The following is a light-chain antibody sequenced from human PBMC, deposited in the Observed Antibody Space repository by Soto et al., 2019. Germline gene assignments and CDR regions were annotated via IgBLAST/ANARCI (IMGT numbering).Light chain of an antibody. Sequence: QSALTQPASVSGSPGQSITISCTGTSSDVGSYNLVSWYQHHPGKAPKLMIYEGSKRPSGVSNRFSGSKSGNTASLTISGLQAEDEADYYCGSYTIDSTWVFGGGTQLTVL. CDR2: EGS. CDR1: SSDVGSYNL. V-gene: IGLV2-14*02. J-gene: IGLJ3*02. CDR3: GSYTIDSTWV.